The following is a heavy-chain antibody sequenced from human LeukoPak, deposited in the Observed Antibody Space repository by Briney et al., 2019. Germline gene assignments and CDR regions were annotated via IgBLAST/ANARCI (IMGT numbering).Heavy chain of an antibody. CDR3: ARGLYYYDSNGRTPYDY. J-gene: IGHJ4*02. V-gene: IGHV1-8*01. CDR1: GYTCISYD. D-gene: IGHD3-22*01. CDR2: MNPNSGIT. Sequence: ASVKVSCKASGYTCISYDINWVRQATGQGLEWVGWMNPNSGITGYAQKFQGRVTMTRNTSISTAYMELSSLKSEDTAVYYCARGLYYYDSNGRTPYDYWGQGTLVTVSS.